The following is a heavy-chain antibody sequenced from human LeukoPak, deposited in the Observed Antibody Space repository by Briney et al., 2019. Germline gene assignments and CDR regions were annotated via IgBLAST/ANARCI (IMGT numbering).Heavy chain of an antibody. Sequence: GESLKISCKGSGYSFASYWIAWVRQMPGKGLEWMGIIYPGDSDTRYSPSFQGQVTISADKSISTAYLQWSSLKASDTAMYYCARDRGYSYVDYYYYGMDVWGQGTTVTVSS. CDR2: IYPGDSDT. J-gene: IGHJ6*02. V-gene: IGHV5-51*01. CDR1: GYSFASYW. D-gene: IGHD5-18*01. CDR3: ARDRGYSYVDYYYYGMDV.